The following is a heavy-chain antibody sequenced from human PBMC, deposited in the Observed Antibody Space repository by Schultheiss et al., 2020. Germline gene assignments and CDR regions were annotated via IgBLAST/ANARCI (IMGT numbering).Heavy chain of an antibody. J-gene: IGHJ4*02. Sequence: GWSLRLSCAASGFTFSSYAMHWVRQAPGKGLEWVAVISYDGSNKYYADSVKGRFTISRDNSKNTLYLQMNSLRAEDTAVYYCAREEEERGWYKTAALDYWGQGTLVTVSA. CDR3: AREEEERGWYKTAALDY. CDR2: ISYDGSNK. D-gene: IGHD6-19*01. V-gene: IGHV3-30-3*01. CDR1: GFTFSSYA.